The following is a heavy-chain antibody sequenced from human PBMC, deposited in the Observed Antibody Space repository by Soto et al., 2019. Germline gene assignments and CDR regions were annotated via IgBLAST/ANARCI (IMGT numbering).Heavy chain of an antibody. CDR1: GYTFTSYD. V-gene: IGHV1-8*01. D-gene: IGHD3-3*01. CDR3: ASGPIGDFWSGYYPRYYYGMDV. CDR2: MNPNSGNT. J-gene: IGHJ6*02. Sequence: ASVKVSCKASGYTFTSYDINWVRQATGQGLEWMGWMNPNSGNTGYAQKFQGRVTMTRNTSISTAYMELSSLRSEDTAVYYCASGPIGDFWSGYYPRYYYGMDVWGQGTTVTVSS.